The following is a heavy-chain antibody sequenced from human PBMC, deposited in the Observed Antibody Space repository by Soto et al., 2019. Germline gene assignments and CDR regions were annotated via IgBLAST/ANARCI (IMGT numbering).Heavy chain of an antibody. J-gene: IGHJ3*01. CDR1: GFTFRSYA. Sequence: EVQLLESGGGLVQPGGSLRLSCAASGFTFRSYAMSWVRQAPGKGLEWVSTISGSGGNTYYADSVKGRFTVSRNNSQNTLFVQMNGVRAEDEDVYYCAKHRGCSYEYDDFFDVWGQGTTVTVSS. D-gene: IGHD3-16*01. V-gene: IGHV3-23*01. CDR3: AKHRGCSYEYDDFFDV. CDR2: ISGSGGNT.